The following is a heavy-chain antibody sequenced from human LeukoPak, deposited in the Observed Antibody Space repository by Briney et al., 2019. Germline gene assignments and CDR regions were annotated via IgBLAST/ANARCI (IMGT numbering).Heavy chain of an antibody. CDR1: GLTLSNYA. D-gene: IGHD3-3*01. V-gene: IGHV3-30*04. CDR2: ISYDGSKQ. J-gene: IGHJ4*02. Sequence: PGRSLRLSCASSGLTLSNYAMHWVRQAPGRGLKWVAVISYDGSKQDYVDPVKGRFTISRDNSKNTLYLQMNSLRAEDTAVYYCGSTIFGVVIDLDSGYYWGQGTLVTVSS. CDR3: GSTIFGVVIDLDSGYY.